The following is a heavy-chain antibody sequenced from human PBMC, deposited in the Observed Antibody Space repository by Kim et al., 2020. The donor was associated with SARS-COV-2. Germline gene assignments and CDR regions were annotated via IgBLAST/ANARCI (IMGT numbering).Heavy chain of an antibody. V-gene: IGHV3-30*18. CDR3: AKEALWFGESYNWFDP. CDR2: ISYDGSNK. D-gene: IGHD3-10*01. Sequence: GGSLRLSCAASGFTFSSYGMHWVRQAPGKGLEWVAVISYDGSNKYYAESVKGRFTISRDNSKNTLYLQMNSLRAEDTAVYYCAKEALWFGESYNWFDPWGQGTLVTVSS. CDR1: GFTFSSYG. J-gene: IGHJ5*02.